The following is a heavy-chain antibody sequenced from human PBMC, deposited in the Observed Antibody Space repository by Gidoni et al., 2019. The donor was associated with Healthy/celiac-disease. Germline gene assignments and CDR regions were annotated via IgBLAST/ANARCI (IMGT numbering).Heavy chain of an antibody. CDR3: TRDRDYYDSSGYFYYYYYGMDV. CDR2: IRSKAYGGTT. Sequence: EVQLVESGGGLVQPGRSLILSCTASGFTSGDYAMSWFRQAPGKGLEWVGFIRSKAYGGTTEYAASVKGRFTISRDDSKSIAYLQMNSLKTEDTAVYYCTRDRDYYDSSGYFYYYYYGMDVWGQGTTVTVSS. J-gene: IGHJ6*02. D-gene: IGHD3-22*01. CDR1: GFTSGDYA. V-gene: IGHV3-49*03.